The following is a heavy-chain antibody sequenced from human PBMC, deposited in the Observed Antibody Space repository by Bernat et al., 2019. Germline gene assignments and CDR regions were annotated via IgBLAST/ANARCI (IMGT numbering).Heavy chain of an antibody. CDR2: INTDSTYT. Sequence: VQLVESGGGSVEPGGSLRLSCAASGFTFSDYYMSWIRQAPGKGLEWISYINTDSTYTRYVDSVKGRFTISRDNAKNSLYLQMNSLRADDTAVYYCARVQSDYFEYWGQGTLVTVFS. CDR1: GFTFSDYY. CDR3: ARVQSDYFEY. V-gene: IGHV3-11*05. J-gene: IGHJ4*02.